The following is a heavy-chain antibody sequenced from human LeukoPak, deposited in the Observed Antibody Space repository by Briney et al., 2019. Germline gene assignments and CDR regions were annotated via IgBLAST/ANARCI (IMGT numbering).Heavy chain of an antibody. CDR3: ARRGVPAATRWFDP. V-gene: IGHV4-38-2*02. D-gene: IGHD2-2*01. CDR1: GYSISSGYY. J-gene: IGHJ5*02. Sequence: SETLSLTCTVSGYSISSGYYWGWIRQPPGKGLEWIGSIYYSGSTYYNPSLKSRVTISVDTSKNQFSLKLSSVTAADTAVYYCARRGVPAATRWFDPWGQGTLVTVSS. CDR2: IYYSGST.